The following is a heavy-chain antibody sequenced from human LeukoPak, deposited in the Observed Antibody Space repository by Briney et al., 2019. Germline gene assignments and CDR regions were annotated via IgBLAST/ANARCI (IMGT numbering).Heavy chain of an antibody. Sequence: GGSLRLSCAASGFTLSSYWMHWVRQAPGKGLVWVSRINTDGSTTNYADSVKGRFTISRDNAKNTLYLQMNSLRAEDTAVYYCARDGPDNADFDYWGQGTLVTVSS. CDR2: INTDGSTT. D-gene: IGHD1-1*01. CDR1: GFTLSSYW. J-gene: IGHJ4*02. V-gene: IGHV3-74*01. CDR3: ARDGPDNADFDY.